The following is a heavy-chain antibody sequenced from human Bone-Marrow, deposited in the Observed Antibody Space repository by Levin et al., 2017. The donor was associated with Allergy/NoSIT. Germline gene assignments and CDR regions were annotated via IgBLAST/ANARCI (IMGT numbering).Heavy chain of an antibody. J-gene: IGHJ4*02. CDR3: ARDVEDDTRGYYFRY. V-gene: IGHV3-33*01. Sequence: GGSLRLSCATSGFTFNGYVIHWVRQAPGKGLEWVALSWHDGTEGDYADSVKGRFTISRDNSKNTLYLQMNNLRAEDTAVYYCARDVEDDTRGYYFRYWGQGTLVVVSS. CDR1: GFTFNGYV. CDR2: SWHDGTEG. D-gene: IGHD3-22*01.